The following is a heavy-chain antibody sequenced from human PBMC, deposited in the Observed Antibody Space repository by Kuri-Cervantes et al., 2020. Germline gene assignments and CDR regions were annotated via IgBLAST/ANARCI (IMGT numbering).Heavy chain of an antibody. D-gene: IGHD3-3*01. V-gene: IGHV4-59*13. CDR1: GGSISSYY. Sequence: SETLSLTCTVSGGSISSYYWSWIRQPPGKGLEWIGYIYYSGSTNCNPSLKSRVTISVDTSKNQFSLKLSSVTAADTAVYYCARELYGDGMDVWGQGTTVTVSS. J-gene: IGHJ6*02. CDR2: IYYSGST. CDR3: ARELYGDGMDV.